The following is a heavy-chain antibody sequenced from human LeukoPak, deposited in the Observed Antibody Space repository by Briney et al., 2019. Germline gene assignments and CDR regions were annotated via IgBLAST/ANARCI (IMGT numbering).Heavy chain of an antibody. J-gene: IGHJ6*02. Sequence: PSETLSLTCAVYGGSFSGYYWSWIRQPPGKGLEWIGEINHSGSTNYNPSLKSRVTISVDTSKNQFSLKLSSVTAADTAVYYCARGRTYYYGSGSYLAGMDVWGQGTTVTVSS. D-gene: IGHD3-10*01. V-gene: IGHV4-34*01. CDR2: INHSGST. CDR1: GGSFSGYY. CDR3: ARGRTYYYGSGSYLAGMDV.